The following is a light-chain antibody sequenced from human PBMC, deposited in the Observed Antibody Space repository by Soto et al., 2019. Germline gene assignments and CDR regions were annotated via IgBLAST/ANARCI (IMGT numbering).Light chain of an antibody. Sequence: ESVLTQSPGTLSLSPGERATLSCRASQSVSSSHLAWYQQKPGQAPRLLIYGPSNRATGIPDRFSGSGSGTDFTLTIDRLEPEDFAVYYCQHYDNTPPSVTFGPGTKVDIK. CDR1: QSVSSSH. V-gene: IGKV3-20*01. CDR2: GPS. J-gene: IGKJ3*01. CDR3: QHYDNTPPSVT.